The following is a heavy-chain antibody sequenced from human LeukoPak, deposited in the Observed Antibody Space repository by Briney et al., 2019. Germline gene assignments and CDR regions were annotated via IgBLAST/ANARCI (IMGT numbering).Heavy chain of an antibody. J-gene: IGHJ5*01. D-gene: IGHD2-2*01. V-gene: IGHV3-43*02. CDR3: TKDSASTSSTYSYNWFDS. CDR1: GFTFDDYA. Sequence: PGGSLRLSCAASGFTFDDYAMHWVRQAPGKGLEWVSPIRGDGGSTSYADSVKGRFTISRDNSKSSLYLQMNSLRTEDSAFYYCTKDSASTSSTYSYNWFDSWGQGALVTVSS. CDR2: IRGDGGST.